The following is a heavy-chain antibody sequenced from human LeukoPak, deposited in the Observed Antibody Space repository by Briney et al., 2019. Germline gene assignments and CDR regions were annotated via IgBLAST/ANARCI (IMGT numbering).Heavy chain of an antibody. J-gene: IGHJ5*02. Sequence: SETLSLTCTVSGGPINSGSSYWTWLRQHPKKGLEWIGYVYHSGNTYYNPSLKSRATTSIDTSKSQFSLTLNSVTAADTAVYFCARDWNGLRFDPRGQGILVTVTS. D-gene: IGHD1-1*01. CDR2: VYHSGNT. CDR3: ARDWNGLRFDP. CDR1: GGPINSGSSY. V-gene: IGHV4-31*03.